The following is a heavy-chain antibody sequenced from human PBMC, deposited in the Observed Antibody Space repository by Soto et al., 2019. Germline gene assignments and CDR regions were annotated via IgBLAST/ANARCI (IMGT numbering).Heavy chain of an antibody. J-gene: IGHJ3*02. V-gene: IGHV3-21*02. CDR2: ISASSSHK. D-gene: IGHD4-17*01. CDR1: GFDFSYYT. Sequence: EVQLVVSGGRLVKPGESLRLSCVASGFDFSYYTMNWVRQAPGKGLEWVSAISASSSHKYSADSVRGRFTFSRDNANNSLYLQMNNLRVEDTAVYYCARLRSDAFDIWGQGTLVTVSS. CDR3: ARLRSDAFDI.